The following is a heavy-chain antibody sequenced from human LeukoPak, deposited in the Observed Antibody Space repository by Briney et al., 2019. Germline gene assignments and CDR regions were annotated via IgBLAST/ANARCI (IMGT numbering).Heavy chain of an antibody. CDR1: GYTFINYG. J-gene: IGHJ2*01. Sequence: ASVKVSCKASGYTFINYGFSWVRQAPGQGLEWTGWISAYNGNTNYLQKFHGKVTMTTDTSTNTVYMELRSLRSDDTAVYYCARVSTNSRVAGYDPQWYFDLWGRGTPVTVSP. CDR2: ISAYNGNT. V-gene: IGHV1-18*04. D-gene: IGHD5-12*01. CDR3: ARVSTNSRVAGYDPQWYFDL.